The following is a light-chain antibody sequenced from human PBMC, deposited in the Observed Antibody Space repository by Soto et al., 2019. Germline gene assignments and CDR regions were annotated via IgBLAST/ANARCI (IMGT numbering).Light chain of an antibody. V-gene: IGLV2-14*01. Sequence: QSALTQPASVSGSPGQSITISCTGTSSDVGGSNFVSWYQQHPGKVPKLMIYDVSIRPSGVSNRFSGSKSGNTASLTISGLQAEDEADYYCSSLTSSSSLVFGGGTKVTVL. J-gene: IGLJ2*01. CDR3: SSLTSSSSLV. CDR1: SSDVGGSNF. CDR2: DVS.